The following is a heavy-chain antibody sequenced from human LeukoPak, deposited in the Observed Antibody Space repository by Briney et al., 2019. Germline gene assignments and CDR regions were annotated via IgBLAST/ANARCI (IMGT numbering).Heavy chain of an antibody. J-gene: IGHJ4*02. CDR1: GFSLSSNG. D-gene: IGHD4/OR15-4a*01. CDR3: ARASGAGTRDY. Sequence: GGSLRLSCAASGFSLSSNGMSWVRQAPGKGVEWVGSIKEDGTDKNYVDSVKGRFTISRDNAKNSLYLQMNSLRAEDSAVYYCARASGAGTRDYWGQGTLVTVSS. V-gene: IGHV3-7*05. CDR2: IKEDGTDK.